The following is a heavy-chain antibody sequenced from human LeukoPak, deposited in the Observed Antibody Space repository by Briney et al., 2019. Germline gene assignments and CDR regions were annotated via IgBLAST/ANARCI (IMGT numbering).Heavy chain of an antibody. D-gene: IGHD3-10*01. CDR2: ISNSGTTV. J-gene: IGHJ3*02. V-gene: IGHV3-48*03. Sequence: GGSLRLSCAASGFTFTSYEMNWVRQAPGKGLEWVSYISNSGTTVYYADSVKGRFTVSRDNAKNSLYLQMNSLRDEDTAVYYCASPNITMVPSAFDIWGQGTMVTVSS. CDR3: ASPNITMVPSAFDI. CDR1: GFTFTSYE.